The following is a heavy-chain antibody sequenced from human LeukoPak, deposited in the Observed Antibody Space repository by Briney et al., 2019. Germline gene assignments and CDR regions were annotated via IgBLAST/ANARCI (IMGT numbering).Heavy chain of an antibody. V-gene: IGHV3-48*01. Sequence: PGGSLRLSCAASGFTFSSYSMNWVRQAPGKGLEWVSYISSSSRTIYYADSVKGRFTISRDNAKNSLYLQMNSLRAEDTAVYYCARGTTGSFNADHAFDIWGQGTMVTVSS. CDR1: GFTFSSYS. D-gene: IGHD1-26*01. J-gene: IGHJ3*02. CDR2: ISSSSRTI. CDR3: ARGTTGSFNADHAFDI.